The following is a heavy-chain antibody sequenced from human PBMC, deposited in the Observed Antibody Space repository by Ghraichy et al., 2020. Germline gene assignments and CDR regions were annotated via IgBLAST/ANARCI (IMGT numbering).Heavy chain of an antibody. Sequence: SETLSLTCAVYGGSFSGYYWSWIRQPPGKGLEWIGEINHSGSTNYNPSLKSRVTISVDTSKNQFSLKLSSVTAADTAVYYCARAGLVPAAIGSTRNFDYWGQGTLVTVSS. J-gene: IGHJ4*02. V-gene: IGHV4-34*01. CDR2: INHSGST. D-gene: IGHD2-2*01. CDR3: ARAGLVPAAIGSTRNFDY. CDR1: GGSFSGYY.